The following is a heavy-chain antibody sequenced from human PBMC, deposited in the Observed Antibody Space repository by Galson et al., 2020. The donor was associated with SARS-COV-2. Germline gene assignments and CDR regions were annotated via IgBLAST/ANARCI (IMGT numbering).Heavy chain of an antibody. CDR2: IIPIFGTA. D-gene: IGHD6-6*01. V-gene: IGHV1-69*01. CDR3: ARVRYIAARRSYWYFDL. CDR1: GGTFSSYA. Sequence: KISCKASGGTFSSYAISWVRQAPGQGLEWMGGIIPIFGTANYAQKFQGRVTITADESTSTAYMELSSLRSEDTAVYYCARVRYIAARRSYWYFDLWGRGTLVTVSS. J-gene: IGHJ2*01.